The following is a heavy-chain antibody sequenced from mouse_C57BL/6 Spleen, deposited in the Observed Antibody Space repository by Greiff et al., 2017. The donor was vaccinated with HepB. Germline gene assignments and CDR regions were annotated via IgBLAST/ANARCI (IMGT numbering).Heavy chain of an antibody. D-gene: IGHD2-5*01. Sequence: VKLVESGPGLVSPSQSLSITCTVSGFSLTSYGVHWVRQPPGKGLEWLVVIWSDGSTTYNSALKSRLSISKDNSKSQVFLKMNSLQTDDTAMYYCARHTYSNYGGAMDYWGQGTSVTVSS. CDR2: IWSDGST. CDR1: GFSLTSYG. CDR3: ARHTYSNYGGAMDY. V-gene: IGHV2-6-1*01. J-gene: IGHJ4*01.